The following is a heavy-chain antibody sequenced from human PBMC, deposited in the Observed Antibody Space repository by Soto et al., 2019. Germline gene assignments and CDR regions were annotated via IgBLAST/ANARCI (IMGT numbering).Heavy chain of an antibody. Sequence: SVKVSCQASGGTFSSYAISWVRQAPGQGLEWMGGIIPIFGTANYAQKFQGRVTITADESTSTAYMELSSLRSEDTAVYYCARGNYDILTGPFDYWGQGTLVTVSS. V-gene: IGHV1-69*13. J-gene: IGHJ4*02. CDR2: IIPIFGTA. D-gene: IGHD3-9*01. CDR3: ARGNYDILTGPFDY. CDR1: GGTFSSYA.